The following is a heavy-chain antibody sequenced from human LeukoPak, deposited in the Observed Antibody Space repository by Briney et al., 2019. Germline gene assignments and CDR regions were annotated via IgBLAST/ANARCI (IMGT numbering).Heavy chain of an antibody. Sequence: PSETLSLTCTVSGGSISNYCWSWIRQPAGKGLEWIGRIYTSGGTNYNPSLKSRVTMSVDTSKNQFSLKLSSVTAADTAVYYCARDHIVTLVVEAFDIWGQGTMVTVSS. J-gene: IGHJ3*02. CDR3: ARDHIVTLVVEAFDI. D-gene: IGHD3-22*01. CDR2: IYTSGGT. CDR1: GGSISNYC. V-gene: IGHV4-4*07.